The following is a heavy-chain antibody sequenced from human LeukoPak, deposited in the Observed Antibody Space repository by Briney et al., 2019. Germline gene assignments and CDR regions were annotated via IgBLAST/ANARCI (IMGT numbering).Heavy chain of an antibody. Sequence: SGGSLRLSCAASGFTFSSYAMSWVRQAPGKGLVWVSRINSDGSSTSYADSVKGRFTISRDNAKNTLYLQMNSLRAEDTAVYYCARDPSYDFWSGYYTGMYYYYGMDVWGQGTTVTVSS. J-gene: IGHJ6*02. V-gene: IGHV3-74*01. CDR3: ARDPSYDFWSGYYTGMYYYYGMDV. CDR2: INSDGSST. CDR1: GFTFSSYA. D-gene: IGHD3-3*01.